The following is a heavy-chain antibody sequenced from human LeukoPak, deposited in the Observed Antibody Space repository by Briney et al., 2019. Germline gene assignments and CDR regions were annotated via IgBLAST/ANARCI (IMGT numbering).Heavy chain of an antibody. D-gene: IGHD3-22*01. Sequence: SETLSLTCTVSGGSISSYYWSWIRQPPGEGLEWIGYIYYSGSTNYNPSLKSRVTISVDTSKNQFSLKLSSVTAADTAVYYCARGPDYDSSGYSDLWGQGTLVTVSS. CDR1: GGSISSYY. V-gene: IGHV4-59*01. CDR2: IYYSGST. CDR3: ARGPDYDSSGYSDL. J-gene: IGHJ4*02.